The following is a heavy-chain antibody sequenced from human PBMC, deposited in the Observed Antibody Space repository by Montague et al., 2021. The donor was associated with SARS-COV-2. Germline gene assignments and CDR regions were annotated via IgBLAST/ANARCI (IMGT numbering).Heavy chain of an antibody. CDR3: ARENCSGNSCYDVDQFDY. D-gene: IGHD2-15*01. CDR2: MNPNSGDT. Sequence: SVKVSCKASGYTFTSYDINWVRQATGQGLEWMGWMNPNSGDTGYXXKFQGRVTMARDASIRTAYMELSSLRSEDTAVYYCARENCSGNSCYDVDQFDYWGQGTLVTVSS. V-gene: IGHV1-8*01. J-gene: IGHJ4*02. CDR1: GYTFTSYD.